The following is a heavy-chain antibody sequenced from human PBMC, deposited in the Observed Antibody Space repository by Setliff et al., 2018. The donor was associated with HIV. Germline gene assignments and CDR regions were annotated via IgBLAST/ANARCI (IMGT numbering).Heavy chain of an antibody. V-gene: IGHV4-38-2*02. Sequence: PSETLSLTCTVSGGSISSHYWGWIRQPPGKGLEWIGSIHQSGSTYYNSSLKSRVTISVDTSKNQFSLKLSSVTAADTAVYYCARGHCSGTNCYGVDYYGMDVWGQGTTVTVSS. CDR3: ARGHCSGTNCYGVDYYGMDV. CDR1: GGSISSHY. J-gene: IGHJ6*02. CDR2: IHQSGST. D-gene: IGHD2-2*01.